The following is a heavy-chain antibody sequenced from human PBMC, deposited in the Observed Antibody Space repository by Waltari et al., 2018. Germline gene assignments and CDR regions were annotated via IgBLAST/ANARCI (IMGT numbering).Heavy chain of an antibody. CDR2: RRNTGAT. D-gene: IGHD3-9*01. CDR1: GGFRRDDH. CDR3: ARLPTKYFDSLGWGFFDQ. V-gene: IGHV4-59*08. Sequence: HVQLHEAGPRLVTPRETLTLRSSLSGGFRRDDHCPGIRQAPGKGLEWIAYRRNTGATMCTPSLESRVTLSADTSKKPFSQRLTFVTAADTAVYFCARLPTKYFDSLGWGFFDQWGQGILVTVSS. J-gene: IGHJ4*02.